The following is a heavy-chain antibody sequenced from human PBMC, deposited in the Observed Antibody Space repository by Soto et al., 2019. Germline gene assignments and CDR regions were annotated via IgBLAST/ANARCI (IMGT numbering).Heavy chain of an antibody. CDR3: ARDGVWFGEVPPANFDY. CDR2: ISSSSSTI. J-gene: IGHJ4*02. D-gene: IGHD3-10*01. CDR1: GFTFSSYS. Sequence: EVQLVESGGGLVQPGGSLRLSCAASGFTFSSYSMNWVRQAPGKGLEWVSYISSSSSTIYYADSVKGRFTISRDNAKNSLYLHMNSLRAEDTAVYYCARDGVWFGEVPPANFDYWGQGTLVTVSS. V-gene: IGHV3-48*01.